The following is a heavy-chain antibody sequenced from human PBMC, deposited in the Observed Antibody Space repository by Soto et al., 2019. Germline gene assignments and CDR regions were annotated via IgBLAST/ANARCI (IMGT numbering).Heavy chain of an antibody. CDR2: IYYSGST. V-gene: IGHV4-39*01. CDR3: ARHRGYSYGDNWFDP. J-gene: IGHJ5*02. Sequence: ETLSLTCTVSGGSISSSSYYWGWIRQPPGKGLEWIGSIYYSGSTYYNPSLKSRVTISVDTSKNQFSLKLSSVTAADTAVYYCARHRGYSYGDNWFDPWGQGTLVTVSS. D-gene: IGHD5-18*01. CDR1: GGSISSSSYY.